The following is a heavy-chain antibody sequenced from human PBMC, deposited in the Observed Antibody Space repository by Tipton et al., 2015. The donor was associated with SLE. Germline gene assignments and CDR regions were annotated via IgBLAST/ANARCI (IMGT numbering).Heavy chain of an antibody. Sequence: GSLRLSCAASGFTFSSYSMNWVRQAPGKGLEWVSYISSSSSTIYYADSVKGRFTISRDNAKNSLYLQMNSLRAEDTAVYYCARGRILLDYYYYYGMDVWGQGSTVTVSS. V-gene: IGHV3-48*04. CDR2: ISSSSSTI. CDR1: GFTFSSYS. J-gene: IGHJ6*02. CDR3: ARGRILLDYYYYYGMDV. D-gene: IGHD2-15*01.